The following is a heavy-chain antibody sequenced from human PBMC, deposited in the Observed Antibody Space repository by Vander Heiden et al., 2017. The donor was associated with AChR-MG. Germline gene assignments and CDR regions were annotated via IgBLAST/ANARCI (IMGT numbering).Heavy chain of an antibody. J-gene: IGHJ4*02. CDR2: IRSKAHVGAA. V-gene: IGHV3-15*01. CDR3: TRDLAM. CDR1: GFSFSDAW. Sequence: EVQLVVSGGGLINPGGSLRLSCAASGFSFSDAWMAWVRQAPGRGLEWIGRIRSKAHVGAAVHAAPVKGRFTISRDDSKNTLYLQMDSLKTEDTALYFCTRDLAMWGQGTLVTVSS.